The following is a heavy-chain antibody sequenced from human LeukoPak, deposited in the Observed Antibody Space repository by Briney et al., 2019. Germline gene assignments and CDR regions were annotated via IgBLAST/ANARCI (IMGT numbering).Heavy chain of an antibody. Sequence: SQTLSLTCGVSGGSITTTNFGSWIRQPPGGGLERGGEISLRGRTKYDTSLAGRLNLGIDESTHHLYLSLASLTAADPAGDYCSRESGPYCPFGHWGQGALGAVTS. CDR2: ISLRGRT. CDR3: SRESGPYCPFGH. D-gene: IGHD1-26*01. V-gene: IGHV4-4*02. J-gene: IGHJ4*02. CDR1: GGSITTTNF.